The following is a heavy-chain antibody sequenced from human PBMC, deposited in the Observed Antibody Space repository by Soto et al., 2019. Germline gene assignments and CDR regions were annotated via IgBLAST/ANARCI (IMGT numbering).Heavy chain of an antibody. CDR1: GYTLTELS. Sequence: ASVKVSCKVSGYTLTELSMHWVRQAPGKGLEWMGGFDPEDGETIYAQKFQGRVTMTEDTSTDTAYMELSSLRSEDTAVYYCATDLLGSSGYPPTGAFDIWGQGTMVTV. CDR3: ATDLLGSSGYPPTGAFDI. CDR2: FDPEDGET. V-gene: IGHV1-24*01. J-gene: IGHJ3*02. D-gene: IGHD3-22*01.